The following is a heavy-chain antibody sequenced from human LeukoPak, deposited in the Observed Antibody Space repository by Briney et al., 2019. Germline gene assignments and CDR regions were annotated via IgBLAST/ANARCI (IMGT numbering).Heavy chain of an antibody. Sequence: SETLSLTCAVYGGSFSGYYWSWIRQPPGKGLEWIGEINHSGSTNYNPSLKSRVTISVDTSKNQFSLKLSSVTAADTAVYYCARARYCTNGVCYTAPEYFQHWGQGTLVTVSS. J-gene: IGHJ1*01. CDR1: GGSFSGYY. D-gene: IGHD2-8*01. V-gene: IGHV4-34*01. CDR3: ARARYCTNGVCYTAPEYFQH. CDR2: INHSGST.